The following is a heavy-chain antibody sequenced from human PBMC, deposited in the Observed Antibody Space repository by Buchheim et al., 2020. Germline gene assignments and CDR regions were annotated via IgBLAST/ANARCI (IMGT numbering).Heavy chain of an antibody. Sequence: QVQLVQSGAEVKKPGASVKVSCKASGYTFTGYYMHWVRQAPGQGLEWMGWINPNSGGTNYAQKFQGWVTMTRDTSISTAYMELSRLRSDDTAVYYCARDRTSSIAARPGLGYYYCGMDVWGQGTT. CDR3: ARDRTSSIAARPGLGYYYCGMDV. J-gene: IGHJ6*02. D-gene: IGHD6-6*01. CDR1: GYTFTGYY. V-gene: IGHV1-2*04. CDR2: INPNSGGT.